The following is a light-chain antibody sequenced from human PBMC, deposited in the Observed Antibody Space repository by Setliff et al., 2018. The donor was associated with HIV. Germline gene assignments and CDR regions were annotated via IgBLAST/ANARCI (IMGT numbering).Light chain of an antibody. CDR1: SSDVGGYYS. J-gene: IGLJ1*01. V-gene: IGLV2-14*03. CDR2: DVI. CDR3: YSYAGSSTFV. Sequence: QSALTQPASVSGSPGQSITISCTGISSDVGGYYSVSWYQQHPGKAPKLMIYDVINRPSGVSNRFSGSRSGNTASLTISGLQVEDEADYYCYSYAGSSTFVFGTGTKVTVL.